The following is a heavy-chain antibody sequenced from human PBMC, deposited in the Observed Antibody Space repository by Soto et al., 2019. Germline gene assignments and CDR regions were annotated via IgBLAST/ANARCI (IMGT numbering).Heavy chain of an antibody. CDR3: ARITVTTRQAFYYYYYGMDV. J-gene: IGHJ6*02. D-gene: IGHD4-17*01. CDR2: IYSGGST. Sequence: GSXRLSCAASGFTVSSNYMSWVRQAPGKGLEWVSVIYSGGSTYYADSVKGRFTISRDNSKNTLYLQMNSLRAEDTAVYYCARITVTTRQAFYYYYYGMDVWGQGTTVTVSS. V-gene: IGHV3-53*01. CDR1: GFTVSSNY.